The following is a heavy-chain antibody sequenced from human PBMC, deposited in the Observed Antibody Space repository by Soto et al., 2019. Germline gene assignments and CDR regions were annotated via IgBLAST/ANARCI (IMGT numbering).Heavy chain of an antibody. D-gene: IGHD5-18*01. CDR2: TNSDGSST. J-gene: IGHJ4*02. CDR1: GFTFSYYW. Sequence: EVQLVESGGGLVQPGGSLRLSCAASGFTFSYYWMHWVRQAPGKGLVWVSRTNSDGSSTSYADSVKGRFTISRDNAKNTLYLQMNSLRAEDTALYYCTRGGGYSDFPLDYWGQGALVSVSS. V-gene: IGHV3-74*01. CDR3: TRGGGYSDFPLDY.